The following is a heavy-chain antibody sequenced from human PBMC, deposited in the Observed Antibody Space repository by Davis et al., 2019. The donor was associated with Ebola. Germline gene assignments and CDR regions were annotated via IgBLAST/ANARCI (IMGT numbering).Heavy chain of an antibody. CDR3: ARRGGSYYNYYYYGMDV. J-gene: IGHJ6*02. D-gene: IGHD1-26*01. CDR2: ISAYNGNT. V-gene: IGHV1-18*01. Sequence: AASVKVSCKASGYTFTSYGISWVRQAPGQGLEWMGWISAYNGNTNYAQKLQGRVTMTTDTSTSTAYMELRSLRSDDTAVYYCARRGGSYYNYYYYGMDVWGQGTTVTVSS. CDR1: GYTFTSYG.